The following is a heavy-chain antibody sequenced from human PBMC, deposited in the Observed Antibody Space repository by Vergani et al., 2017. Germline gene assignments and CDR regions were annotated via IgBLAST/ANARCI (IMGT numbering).Heavy chain of an antibody. CDR2: ISDNGGTT. CDR1: GFTFRNYA. J-gene: IGHJ4*02. D-gene: IGHD6-6*01. V-gene: IGHV3-23*01. Sequence: EVQLLESGGGLVQPGGSLRLSCAASGFTFRNYAMTWVRQAPGKGLEWVSIISDNGGTTYYADSVKGRFTISRENAKNSLYLQMNGLRAGDTAVYYCARRDSSSPALDYWGQGTLVTVSS. CDR3: ARRDSSSPALDY.